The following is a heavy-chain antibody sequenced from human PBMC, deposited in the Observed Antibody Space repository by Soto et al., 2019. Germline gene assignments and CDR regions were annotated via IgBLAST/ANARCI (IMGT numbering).Heavy chain of an antibody. CDR3: AKVLDVSMVVNGYLY. CDR1: GFTFSSYA. CDR2: IGGSGDST. J-gene: IGHJ4*02. D-gene: IGHD3-9*01. V-gene: IGHV3-23*01. Sequence: GGSLRLSCAASGFTFSSYAMSWVRQAPGKGLEWVSAIGGSGDSTYYADSVKGRLTISRDNSKNTLYLQVNSLRAEDTAVYYCAKVLDVSMVVNGYLYWGQGTLVTVSS.